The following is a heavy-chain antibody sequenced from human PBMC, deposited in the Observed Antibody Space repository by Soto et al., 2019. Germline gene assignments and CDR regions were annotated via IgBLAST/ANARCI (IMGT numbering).Heavy chain of an antibody. CDR2: IYSGGST. CDR3: ARDRRTTVGLDG. J-gene: IGHJ6*02. CDR1: GFTVSSNY. Sequence: EVQLVESGGGLVQPGGSLRLSCAASGFTVSSNYMSWVRQAPGKGLEWVSVIYSGGSTYYADSVKGRFTISRDNSKNTPYLQMISLRAEDTAVSDCARDRRTTVGLDGWGQGTTGTVSS. D-gene: IGHD4-17*01. V-gene: IGHV3-66*01.